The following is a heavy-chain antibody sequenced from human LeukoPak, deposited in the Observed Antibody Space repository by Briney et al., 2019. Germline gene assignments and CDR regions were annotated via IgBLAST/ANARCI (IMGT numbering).Heavy chain of an antibody. D-gene: IGHD2-2*01. V-gene: IGHV3-74*01. CDR2: INSDGSST. CDR3: AKGGYCSSTSCYPPTD. J-gene: IGHJ4*02. Sequence: GGSLRLSCAASGLTFSSYWMHWVRQAPGKGLVWVSRINSDGSSTSYADSVKGRFTISRDNAKNTLYLQMNSLRAEDTAVYYCAKGGYCSSTSCYPPTDWGQGTLVTVSS. CDR1: GLTFSSYW.